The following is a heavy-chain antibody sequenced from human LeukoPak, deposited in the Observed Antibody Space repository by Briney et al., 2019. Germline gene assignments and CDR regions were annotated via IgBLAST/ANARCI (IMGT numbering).Heavy chain of an antibody. CDR2: ISYDGSNK. Sequence: PGGSLRPSCAASGFTFSSYGMHWVRQAPGKGLEWVAVISYDGSNKYYADSVKGRFTISRDNCKNTLNVQMNSLRAEDTAVYYCATLPGGGSPHSADYWGQGTLVTVSS. V-gene: IGHV3-30*03. CDR1: GFTFSSYG. J-gene: IGHJ4*02. D-gene: IGHD1-26*01. CDR3: ATLPGGGSPHSADY.